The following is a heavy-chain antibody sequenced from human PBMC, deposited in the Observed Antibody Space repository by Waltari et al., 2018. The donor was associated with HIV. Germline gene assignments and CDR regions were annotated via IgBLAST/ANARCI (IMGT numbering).Heavy chain of an antibody. J-gene: IGHJ4*02. V-gene: IGHV3-7*01. Sequence: EVQLVESGGGLVQPGGALGLPGAASGFTFRGCWWSWVGQAPGKGLEWVANINQDGSQIDYVDSVKGRFTISRDNAKNSLYLQMNSLRAEDSAVYYCARDQFGWFDSGPPSWGQGTLVTVSS. CDR2: INQDGSQI. CDR3: ARDQFGWFDSGPPS. D-gene: IGHD3-10*01. CDR1: GFTFRGCW.